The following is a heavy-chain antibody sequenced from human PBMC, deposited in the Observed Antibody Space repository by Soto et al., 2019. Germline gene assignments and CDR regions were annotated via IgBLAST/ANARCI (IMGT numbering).Heavy chain of an antibody. CDR1: GYTFTSYY. CDR3: ARGKTRTQNDFWSGYYPAFDY. Sequence: ASVKVSCKASGYTFTSYYMHWVRQAPGQGLEWMGIINPSGGSTSYAQKFQGRVTMTRDTSTSTVYMELSSLRSEDTAVYYCARGKTRTQNDFWSGYYPAFDYWGQGTLVNVSS. CDR2: INPSGGST. J-gene: IGHJ4*02. V-gene: IGHV1-46*03. D-gene: IGHD3-3*01.